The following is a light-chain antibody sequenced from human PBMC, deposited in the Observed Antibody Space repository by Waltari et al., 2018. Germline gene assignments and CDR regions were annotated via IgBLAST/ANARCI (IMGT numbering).Light chain of an antibody. J-gene: IGKJ1*01. CDR2: EAS. CDR1: QNIGRY. V-gene: IGKV3-20*01. CDR3: QNHERLPAT. Sequence: EIVLTQSPGTLSLSPGERATLSCRASQNIGRYLVWYQQKPGQAPRILIYEASRRATGIPDRFRGSGSGTDFSLSISRLEPEDFAVYYCQNHERLPATFGQGTKVEIK.